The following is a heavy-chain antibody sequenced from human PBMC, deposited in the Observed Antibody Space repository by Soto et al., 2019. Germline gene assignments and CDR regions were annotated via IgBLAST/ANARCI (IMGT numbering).Heavy chain of an antibody. D-gene: IGHD3-22*01. CDR2: IYYSGST. V-gene: IGHV4-31*03. CDR3: ARGAHDSSGYYSDWFDP. J-gene: IGHJ5*02. Sequence: SETLSLTCTVSGGSISSGGYYWSWIRQHPGKGLEWIGYIYYSGSTYYNPSLKSRVTISVDTSKNQFSLKLSSVTAADTAVYYCARGAHDSSGYYSDWFDPWGQGTLVTVSS. CDR1: GGSISSGGYY.